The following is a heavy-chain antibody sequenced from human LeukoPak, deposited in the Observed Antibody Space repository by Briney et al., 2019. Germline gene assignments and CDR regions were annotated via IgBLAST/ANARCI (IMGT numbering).Heavy chain of an antibody. CDR1: GFTFSSYS. CDR3: ASGGIYYGAAFDF. Sequence: GGSLRLSCAASGFTFSSYSMNWVRQAPGKGLEWVSAISGSGGSTYYADSVKGRFTISRDNAKNSLYLQMNSLRAEDTALYYCASGGIYYGAAFDFWGQGSLVTVSS. V-gene: IGHV3-23*01. J-gene: IGHJ4*02. CDR2: ISGSGGST. D-gene: IGHD1-26*01.